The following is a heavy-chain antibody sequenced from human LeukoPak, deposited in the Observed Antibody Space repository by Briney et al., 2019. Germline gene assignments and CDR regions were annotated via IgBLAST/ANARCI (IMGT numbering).Heavy chain of an antibody. J-gene: IGHJ4*02. CDR3: ARELLSYYYGSGSHDY. V-gene: IGHV3-21*01. CDR2: ISSSSSYI. D-gene: IGHD3-10*01. CDR1: GFTFSSYS. Sequence: GGSLRLSCAASGFTFSSYSMNWVRQAPGKGLEWVSSISSSSSYIYYADSVKGRFTISRDNAKNSLYLQMNSLRAEDTAVYYCARELLSYYYGSGSHDYWGQGTLVTVSS.